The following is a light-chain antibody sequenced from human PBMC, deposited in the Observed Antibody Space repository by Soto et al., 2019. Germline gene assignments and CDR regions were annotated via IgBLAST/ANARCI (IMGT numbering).Light chain of an antibody. CDR3: QQRSSWPST. V-gene: IGKV3-11*01. Sequence: EIVLTQSPDTLSLFPGEGATLSCRASQSVSRDLAWYQQKPGQAPRLLISDVSKRATGIPARFSGSGSGTDFTITSSRLEPEDSAVYYCQQRSSWPSTFGQGTKVEIK. CDR1: QSVSRD. CDR2: DVS. J-gene: IGKJ2*01.